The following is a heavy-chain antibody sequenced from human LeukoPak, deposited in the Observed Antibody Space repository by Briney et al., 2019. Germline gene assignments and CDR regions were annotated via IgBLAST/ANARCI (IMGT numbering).Heavy chain of an antibody. CDR2: ISSNSNYK. CDR3: VRDNDRSGYYPYFDY. Sequence: GGSLRLSCAASGFTFSIYSINWVRQAPGKGLEWVSSISSNSNYKYYADSVKGRFTVSRDNAKNLVYLQTNSLRADDAAVYYCVRDNDRSGYYPYFDYWGQGALVTVSS. J-gene: IGHJ4*02. V-gene: IGHV3-21*01. CDR1: GFTFSIYS. D-gene: IGHD3-22*01.